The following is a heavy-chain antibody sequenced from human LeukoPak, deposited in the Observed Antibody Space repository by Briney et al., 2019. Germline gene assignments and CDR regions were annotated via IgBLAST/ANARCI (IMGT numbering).Heavy chain of an antibody. Sequence: PGGSLRLSCAASGFTFSSYAMSWVRQAPGKGLEWVSAISGSGGSTYYADSVKGRFTISRDNSKNTLYLQMNSLRAEDTAVYYCAKDTYYDSSGYYSYWGLGTLVTVSS. V-gene: IGHV3-23*01. D-gene: IGHD3-22*01. J-gene: IGHJ4*02. CDR3: AKDTYYDSSGYYSY. CDR1: GFTFSSYA. CDR2: ISGSGGST.